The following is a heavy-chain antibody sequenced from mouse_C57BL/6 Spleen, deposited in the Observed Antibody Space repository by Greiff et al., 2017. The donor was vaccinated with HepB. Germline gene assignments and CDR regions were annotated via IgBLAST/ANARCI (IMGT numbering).Heavy chain of an antibody. V-gene: IGHV10-1*01. Sequence: EVNVVESGGGLVQPKGSLKLSCAASGFSFNTYAMNWVRQAPGKGLEWVARIRSKSNNYATYYADSVKDRFTISRDDSESMLYLQMNNLKTEDTAMYYCAYGSSYRFAYWGQGTLVTVSA. D-gene: IGHD1-1*01. CDR3: AYGSSYRFAY. J-gene: IGHJ3*01. CDR1: GFSFNTYA. CDR2: IRSKSNNYAT.